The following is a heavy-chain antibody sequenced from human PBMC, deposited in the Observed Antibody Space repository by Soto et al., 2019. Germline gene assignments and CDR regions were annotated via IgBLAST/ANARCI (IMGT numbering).Heavy chain of an antibody. CDR2: IYPRAHET. D-gene: IGHD6-13*01. J-gene: IGHJ4*02. V-gene: IGHV5-51*01. CDR1: GYTISNFG. Sequence: AESLKISCQAAGYTISNFGIARVRQSPGKGLEWMGIIYPRAHETRYSPSFHGKVTISADRSINTGCLQWTNLEATNTAFYFCALRPRSSPYFAYWRQGARVTVSA. CDR3: ALRPRSSPYFAY.